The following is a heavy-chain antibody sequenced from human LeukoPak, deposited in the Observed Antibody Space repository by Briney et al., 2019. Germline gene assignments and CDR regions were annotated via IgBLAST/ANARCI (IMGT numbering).Heavy chain of an antibody. V-gene: IGHV1-2*02. CDR2: INPNSGGT. D-gene: IGHD2-21*01. CDR1: GYTFTGYY. CDR3: ARDFSDPFDY. Sequence: ASVKVSCKASGYTFTGYYMHWVRQAPAQGLEWMGWINPNSGGTNYAQKFQGRVTMTRDTSISTAYMELSRLKSDDTAVYYYARDFSDPFDYWGQGTLVTVSS. J-gene: IGHJ4*02.